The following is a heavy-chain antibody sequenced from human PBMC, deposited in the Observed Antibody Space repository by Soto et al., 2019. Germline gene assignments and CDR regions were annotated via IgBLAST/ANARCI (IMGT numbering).Heavy chain of an antibody. CDR3: AKDLWYGDHNYYYYGMDV. V-gene: IGHV3-23*01. D-gene: IGHD4-17*01. Sequence: GGSLRLSCIASGFTFRHYGMSWVRQAPGKGLEWVSAISGSGGSTYYADSVKGRFTISRDNSKNTLYLQMNSLRAEDTAVYYCAKDLWYGDHNYYYYGMDVWGQGTTVTVSS. J-gene: IGHJ6*02. CDR2: ISGSGGST. CDR1: GFTFRHYG.